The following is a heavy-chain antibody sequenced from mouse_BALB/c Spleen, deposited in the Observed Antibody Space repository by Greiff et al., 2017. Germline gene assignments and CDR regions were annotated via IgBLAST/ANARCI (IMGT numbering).Heavy chain of an antibody. CDR3: ASPLTGTDWYFDV. CDR1: GYSFTSYW. Sequence: QVQLQQSGPQLVRPGASVKISCKASGYSFTSYWMHWVKQRPGQGLEWIGMIDPSDSETRLNQKFKDKATLTVDKSSSTAYMQLSSPTSEDSAVYYCASPLTGTDWYFDVWGAGTTVTVSS. D-gene: IGHD4-1*01. CDR2: IDPSDSET. J-gene: IGHJ1*01. V-gene: IGHV1S127*01.